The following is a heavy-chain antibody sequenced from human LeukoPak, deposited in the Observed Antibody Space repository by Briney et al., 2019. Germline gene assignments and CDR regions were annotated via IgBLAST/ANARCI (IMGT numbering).Heavy chain of an antibody. J-gene: IGHJ4*02. CDR2: IKQDGSEK. Sequence: GGSLRLSCAASGLTFSSYWMSWVRQAPGKGLEWVANIKQDGSEKYYVDSVKGRFTISRDNAKNSLYLQMNSLRAEDTAVYYCARGEDSGSYFDYWGQGTLVTVSS. CDR1: GLTFSSYW. D-gene: IGHD1-26*01. CDR3: ARGEDSGSYFDY. V-gene: IGHV3-7*01.